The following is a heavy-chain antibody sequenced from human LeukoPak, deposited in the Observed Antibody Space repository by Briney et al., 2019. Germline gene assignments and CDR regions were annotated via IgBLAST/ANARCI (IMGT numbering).Heavy chain of an antibody. D-gene: IGHD4-17*01. J-gene: IGHJ4*02. CDR1: GFTFSSYG. V-gene: IGHV3-30*02. CDR2: IRYDGSDK. CDR3: AKDSPTTVTTPWLTLDY. Sequence: PGGSLRLSCAASGFTFSSYGMHWVRQAPGKGLEWVAFIRYDGSDKYYADSVKGRFTISRDNSNNTLYLQMISLRTEDTAVYYCAKDSPTTVTTPWLTLDYWGQGTLVTVSS.